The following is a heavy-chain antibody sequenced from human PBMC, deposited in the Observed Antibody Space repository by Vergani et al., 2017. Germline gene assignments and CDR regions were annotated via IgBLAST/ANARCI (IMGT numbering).Heavy chain of an antibody. Sequence: EVHLLASGGGLVQSGGSLSLSRAASRFPFSYSVVIWVRPAPGRRLAWVSSISGPGLSTYYADSVKGRFSISRDNSKNTVFLQMHILRAEDTAIYYCVKEKIDVGSYFLDSWGHGILVTVSS. CDR3: VKEKIDVGSYFLDS. D-gene: IGHD2/OR15-2a*01. CDR2: ISGPGLST. CDR1: RFPFSYSV. V-gene: IGHV3-23*01. J-gene: IGHJ5*01.